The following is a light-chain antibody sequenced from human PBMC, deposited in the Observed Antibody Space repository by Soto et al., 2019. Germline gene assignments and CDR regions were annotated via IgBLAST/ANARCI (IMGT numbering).Light chain of an antibody. CDR1: QSVSSTY. CDR2: STS. CDR3: QQYSGPGMYT. Sequence: EIVLTQSPGTLSLSPGEGATLSCRASQSVSSTYLAWYQQKPGQAPRLHIYSTSRRASGIPDRFSGSGSGTDFTLTINRLEPEDFAEYYCQQYSGPGMYTFGQGTKLEIK. V-gene: IGKV3-20*01. J-gene: IGKJ2*01.